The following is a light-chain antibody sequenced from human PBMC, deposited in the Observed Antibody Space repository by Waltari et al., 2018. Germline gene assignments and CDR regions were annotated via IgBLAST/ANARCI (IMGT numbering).Light chain of an antibody. CDR3: QHGHTWPLS. J-gene: IGKJ4*01. Sequence: EIVLTQSPATLSLSPGASATLSCWASQSSSSHIAWYQHKPGQAPRLLVYDASNRATGIPARFSGSGSGTDFTLTIGSLEPEDFAVYYCQHGHTWPLSFGGGTKVEI. CDR1: QSSSSH. CDR2: DAS. V-gene: IGKV3-11*01.